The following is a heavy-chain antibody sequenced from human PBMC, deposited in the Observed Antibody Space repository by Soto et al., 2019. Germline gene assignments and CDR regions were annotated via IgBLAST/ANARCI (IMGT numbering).Heavy chain of an antibody. J-gene: IGHJ5*02. CDR3: AHHPYDYISP. Sequence: SGPTLVNPTQTLTLTCTFSGFSLSTSGVGVGWIRQPPGKALEWLALIYWDDDKRYSPSLQSRLSITKDTSKNQVVLIVTNMDPVDTATYYCAHHPYDYISPWDQGTLVTVSS. CDR2: IYWDDDK. D-gene: IGHD3-16*01. V-gene: IGHV2-5*02. CDR1: GFSLSTSGVG.